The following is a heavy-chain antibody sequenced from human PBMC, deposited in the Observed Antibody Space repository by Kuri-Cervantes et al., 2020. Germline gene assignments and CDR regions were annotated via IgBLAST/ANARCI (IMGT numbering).Heavy chain of an antibody. Sequence: EPLSLTCAASGFTFSSNGMHWVRQAPGKGLEWVANIKQDGSEKYYVDSVKGRFTISGDNAKNSLYLQMNSLRAEDTAVYYCARMGPMVRGVIINYYYYGMDVWAQGTTVTVSS. J-gene: IGHJ6*02. V-gene: IGHV3-7*01. CDR3: ARMGPMVRGVIINYYYYGMDV. CDR1: GFTFSSNG. D-gene: IGHD3-10*01. CDR2: IKQDGSEK.